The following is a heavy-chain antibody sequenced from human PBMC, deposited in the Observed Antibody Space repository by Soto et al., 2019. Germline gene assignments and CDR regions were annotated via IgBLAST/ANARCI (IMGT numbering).Heavy chain of an antibody. J-gene: IGHJ5*02. D-gene: IGHD6-19*01. CDR2: IIPIFGTA. V-gene: IGHV1-69*13. CDR1: GGTFSSYA. Sequence: GASVKVSCKASGGTFSSYAISWVRQAPGQGLEWMGGIIPIFGTANYAQKFQGRVTITADESTSTAYMELSSLRSEDTAVYYCARRLGGGSGWHTLWYSWFDPWGQGALVTVSS. CDR3: ARRLGGGSGWHTLWYSWFDP.